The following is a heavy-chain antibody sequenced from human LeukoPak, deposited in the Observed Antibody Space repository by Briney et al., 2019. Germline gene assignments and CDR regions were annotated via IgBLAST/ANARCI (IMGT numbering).Heavy chain of an antibody. J-gene: IGHJ5*02. Sequence: PSETLSLTCTVSGGSISSSSYYWGWIRQPPGKGLEWIGSIYYSGSTYYNPSLKSRVTISVDTSKNQFSLKLSSVTAADTAVYYCAKYYYGSGWFDPWGQGTLVTVSS. CDR3: AKYYYGSGWFDP. V-gene: IGHV4-39*01. D-gene: IGHD3-10*01. CDR2: IYYSGST. CDR1: GGSISSSSYY.